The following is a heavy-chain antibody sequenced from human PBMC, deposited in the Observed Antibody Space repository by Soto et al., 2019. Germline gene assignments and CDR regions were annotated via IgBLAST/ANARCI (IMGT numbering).Heavy chain of an antibody. D-gene: IGHD2-15*01. CDR2: ISAGSECA. J-gene: IGHJ4*02. CDR1: GFTFSSHA. CDR3: ARDLWWYLH. Sequence: EVQLLESGGGLVQPGGALRLSCAASGFTFSSHAMSWVRQAPGKGLEWISSISAGSECAYYADSVKGRFTISRDNSNNTLYLQMNSLRAEDTAVYYCARDLWWYLHWGQGTLVTVSS. V-gene: IGHV3-23*01.